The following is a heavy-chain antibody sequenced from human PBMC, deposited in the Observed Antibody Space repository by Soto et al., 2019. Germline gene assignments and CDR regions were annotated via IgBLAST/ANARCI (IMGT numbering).Heavy chain of an antibody. CDR1: GGTFSSYA. V-gene: IGHV1-69*13. Sequence: SVKVSCKASGGTFSSYAISWVRQAPGQGLEWMGGIIPIFGTANYAQKFRGRVTITADESTSTAYMELSSLRSEDTAVYYCARDIWDRSSSFSFDYWGQGTLVTVSS. CDR2: IIPIFGTA. J-gene: IGHJ4*02. D-gene: IGHD6-6*01. CDR3: ARDIWDRSSSFSFDY.